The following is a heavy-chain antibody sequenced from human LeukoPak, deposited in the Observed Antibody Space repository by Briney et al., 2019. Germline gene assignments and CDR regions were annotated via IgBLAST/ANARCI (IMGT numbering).Heavy chain of an antibody. V-gene: IGHV3-23*01. D-gene: IGHD3-3*01. CDR3: AKDPNPFYDFWSGYK. CDR1: GFTFTGHT. J-gene: IGHJ4*02. CDR2: IGGRDDRT. Sequence: GGSLRLSCAASGFTFTGHTMTWLRQAPGKGLEWVSIIGGRDDRTYYADSVKGRFTISRDNSKNILYLQMNSLRAEDTAVYYRAKDPNPFYDFWSGYKWGQGTLVTVSS.